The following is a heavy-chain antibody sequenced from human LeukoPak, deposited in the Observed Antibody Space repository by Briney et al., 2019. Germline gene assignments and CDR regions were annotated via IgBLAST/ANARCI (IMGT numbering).Heavy chain of an antibody. CDR1: GFTLSSYE. J-gene: IGHJ4*02. D-gene: IGHD3-22*01. CDR3: ASYYDSSGYYENYFDY. V-gene: IGHV3-NL1*01. CDR2: IDYDGGSG. Sequence: GGSLRLSCTVSGFTLSSYEMSWIRQAPGKGLEWVSSIDYDGGSGHYADSVKGRFTISRDNSKNTLYLQMNSLRAEDTAVYYCASYYDSSGYYENYFDYWGQGTLVTVSS.